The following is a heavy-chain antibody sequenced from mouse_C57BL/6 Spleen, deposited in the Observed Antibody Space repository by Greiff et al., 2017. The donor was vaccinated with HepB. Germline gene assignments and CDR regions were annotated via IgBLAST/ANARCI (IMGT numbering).Heavy chain of an antibody. Sequence: EVQGVESGGGLVKPGGSLKLSCAASGFTFSSYTMSWVRQTPEKRLEWVATISGGGGNTYYPDSVKGRFTISRDNAKNTLYLQMSSLRSEDTALYYCASLIYYGNYDAMDYWGQGTSVTVSS. CDR2: ISGGGGNT. CDR1: GFTFSSYT. CDR3: ASLIYYGNYDAMDY. D-gene: IGHD2-1*01. V-gene: IGHV5-9*01. J-gene: IGHJ4*01.